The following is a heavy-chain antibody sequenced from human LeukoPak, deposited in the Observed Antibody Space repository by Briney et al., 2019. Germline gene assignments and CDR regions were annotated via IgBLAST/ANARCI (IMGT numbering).Heavy chain of an antibody. D-gene: IGHD3-10*01. V-gene: IGHV4-38-2*02. CDR2: IYRSGCT. CDR1: GYSISSGYY. Sequence: SETLSLTCSVSGYSISSGYYWGWIRPPPGKGLEWIGSIYRSGCTYYNPSLKSRVTISVDTSKNQLSLKLSSLSTADTAGYYCARVLFSLSGPFDYWGQGTLVTVSS. J-gene: IGHJ4*02. CDR3: ARVLFSLSGPFDY.